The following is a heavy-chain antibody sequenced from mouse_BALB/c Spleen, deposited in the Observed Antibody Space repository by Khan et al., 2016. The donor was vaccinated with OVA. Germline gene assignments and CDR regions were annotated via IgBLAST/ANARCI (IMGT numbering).Heavy chain of an antibody. Sequence: QVQLQQSGAELARPGASVKMSCKASGYTFTSHTMHWVKQRPGQGLEWIGYINPRSGYTQYNQKFNDKAALTADISSSTAYMQLSSLTSEDAAVYYCARRKTEYALDYWGQGTSVTVSS. CDR2: INPRSGYT. CDR1: GYTFTSHT. J-gene: IGHJ4*01. CDR3: ARRKTEYALDY. V-gene: IGHV1-4*01.